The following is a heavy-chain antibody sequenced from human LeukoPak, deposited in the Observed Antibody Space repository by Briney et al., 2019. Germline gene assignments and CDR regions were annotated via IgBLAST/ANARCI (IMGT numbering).Heavy chain of an antibody. CDR1: GFTFSNYY. CDR3: ARAGVVAKNNRFDP. V-gene: IGHV3-11*01. J-gene: IGHJ5*02. CDR2: ISGSTDII. D-gene: IGHD2-15*01. Sequence: GGSLRLSCAASGFTFSNYYMTWIRQAPGRGLEWLSYISGSTDIIYYADSVEGRFTISRDNAKNSLYLQMNRLGAEDTAIYYCARAGVVAKNNRFDPWGQGTLVTVSS.